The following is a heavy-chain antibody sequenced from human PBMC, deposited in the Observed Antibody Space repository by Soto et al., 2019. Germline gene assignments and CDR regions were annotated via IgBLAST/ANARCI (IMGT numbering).Heavy chain of an antibody. CDR2: ISTSATST. CDR1: GFTFSDHY. D-gene: IGHD3-10*01. Sequence: PGGSLRLSCAASGFTFSDHYMSWVRQAPGKGLEWVSYISTSATSTHYADSVKGRFTISRDDAKNSLYLQMNSLRAEDTAVYYCARDYFYGSGSYSSYYFDYWGQGTLVTVSS. CDR3: ARDYFYGSGSYSSYYFDY. J-gene: IGHJ4*02. V-gene: IGHV3-11*01.